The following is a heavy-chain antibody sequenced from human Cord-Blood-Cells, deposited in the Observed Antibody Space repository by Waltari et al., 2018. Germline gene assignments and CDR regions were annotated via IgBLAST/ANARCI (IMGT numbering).Heavy chain of an antibody. CDR3: ARAKEQQLGSFDY. V-gene: IGHV1-69*01. CDR1: GGTFSSYA. D-gene: IGHD6-13*01. CDR2: IIPIFGTA. J-gene: IGHJ4*02. Sequence: QVQLVQSGAEVKKPGSSVKVSCKASGGTFSSYAITRVRQAPGQGLEWMGGIIPIFGTANYAQKFQGRVTITADESTSTAYMELSSLRSEDTAVYYCARAKEQQLGSFDYWGQGTLVTVSS.